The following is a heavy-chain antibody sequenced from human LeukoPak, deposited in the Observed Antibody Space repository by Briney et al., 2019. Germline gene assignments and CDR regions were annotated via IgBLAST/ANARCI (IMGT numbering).Heavy chain of an antibody. D-gene: IGHD2-21*02. CDR3: ARNPPMTANTFDY. V-gene: IGHV3-21*01. CDR1: GFTFSSYS. J-gene: IGHJ4*02. CDR2: ISSSSSYI. Sequence: GGSLRLSCAASGFTFSSYSMNWVRQAPGKGLEWVSSISSSSSYIYYADSVKGRFTISRDNAKNSLYLQMNSLRAEDTAVYYCARNPPMTANTFDYWGQGTLVTVSS.